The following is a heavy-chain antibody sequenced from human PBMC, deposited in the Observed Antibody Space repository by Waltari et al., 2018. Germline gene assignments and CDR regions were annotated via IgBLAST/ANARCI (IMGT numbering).Heavy chain of an antibody. V-gene: IGHV3-53*01. D-gene: IGHD1-26*01. Sequence: EVQLVESGGGLIQPGGSQRLSCAASGFTVSSNYMSWVRQAPGKGLEWVSVIYSGGSTYYADSVKGRFTISRDNSKNTLYLQMNSLRAEDTAVYYCALSSIGYYYYGMDVWGQGTTVTVSS. J-gene: IGHJ6*02. CDR1: GFTVSSNY. CDR2: IYSGGST. CDR3: ALSSIGYYYYGMDV.